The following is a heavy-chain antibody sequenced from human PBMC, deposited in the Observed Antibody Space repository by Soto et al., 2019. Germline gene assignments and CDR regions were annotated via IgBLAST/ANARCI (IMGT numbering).Heavy chain of an antibody. Sequence: ETLSLTCTVSGGSVSSGSYYWSWIRQPPGKGLEWIGYIYYSGSTNYNPSLKSRVTISVDTSKNQFSLKLSSVTAADTAVYYCARVSDSSGYLYYYYGMDVWGQGTTVTVSS. CDR3: ARVSDSSGYLYYYYGMDV. CDR2: IYYSGST. CDR1: GGSVSSGSYY. J-gene: IGHJ6*02. V-gene: IGHV4-61*01. D-gene: IGHD3-22*01.